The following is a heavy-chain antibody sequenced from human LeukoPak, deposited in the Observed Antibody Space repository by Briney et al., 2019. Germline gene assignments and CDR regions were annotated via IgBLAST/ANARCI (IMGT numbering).Heavy chain of an antibody. V-gene: IGHV3-13*01. Sequence: GGSLRLSCAASGFTFSNYDMQWLRHAAGKGLEWVSAICTAGDTYFSASVRGRFPLSRENARNPLFLQMSALSAGDTAVYYCTSSPAYSSSWEAIDNWGQGTLVTVSS. J-gene: IGHJ4*02. CDR3: TSSPAYSSSWEAIDN. D-gene: IGHD6-13*01. CDR2: ICTAGDT. CDR1: GFTFSNYD.